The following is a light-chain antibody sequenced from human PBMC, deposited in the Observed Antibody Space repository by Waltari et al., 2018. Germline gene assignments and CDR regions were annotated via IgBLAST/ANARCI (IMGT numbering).Light chain of an antibody. CDR3: QQYYTYPFT. Sequence: AIRMTQSPSSFSASTGDRVTITCRASQGISGYLAWYQQKPGKAPKLLISAASSLQSGVPSRFSGSGSGTDFPLTISCLQSEDFATYFCQQYYTYPFTFGPGTKVDIK. CDR2: AAS. V-gene: IGKV1-8*01. CDR1: QGISGY. J-gene: IGKJ3*01.